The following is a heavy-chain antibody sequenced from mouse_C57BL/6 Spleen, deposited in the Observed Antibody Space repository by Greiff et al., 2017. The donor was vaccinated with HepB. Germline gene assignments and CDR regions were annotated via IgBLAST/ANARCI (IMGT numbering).Heavy chain of an antibody. J-gene: IGHJ2*01. Sequence: EVQLQESGPGLVKPSQSLSLTCSVTGYSITSGYYWNWIRQFPGNKLEWMGYISYDGSNNYNPSLKNRISITRDTSKNQFFLKLNSVTTEDTATYYCARGGAVYDYEGFDYWGQGTTLTVSS. CDR2: ISYDGSN. D-gene: IGHD2-4*01. V-gene: IGHV3-6*01. CDR1: GYSITSGYY. CDR3: ARGGAVYDYEGFDY.